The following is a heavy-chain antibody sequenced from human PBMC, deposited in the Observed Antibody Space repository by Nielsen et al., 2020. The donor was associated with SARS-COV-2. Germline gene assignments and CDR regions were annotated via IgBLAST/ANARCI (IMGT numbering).Heavy chain of an antibody. CDR3: ARDRIPPPGIAAADYYYGMDV. Sequence: WIRQPPGKGLEWIGSIYYSGSTKYNPSLKSRVTISVDTPKNQFSLKLSSVTAADTAVYYCARDRIPPPGIAAADYYYGMDVWGQGTTVTVSS. V-gene: IGHV4-59*12. J-gene: IGHJ6*02. D-gene: IGHD6-13*01. CDR2: IYYSGST.